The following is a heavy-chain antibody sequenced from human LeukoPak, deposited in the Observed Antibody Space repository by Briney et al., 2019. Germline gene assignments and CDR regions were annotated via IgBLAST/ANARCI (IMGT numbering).Heavy chain of an antibody. V-gene: IGHV3-30*03. J-gene: IGHJ4*02. CDR3: ARDGSDDSVGYYYDY. CDR1: GFTFSRYG. D-gene: IGHD3-22*01. CDR2: IRYDGSNK. Sequence: PGRSLRLSCAASGFTFSRYGMHWVRQAPGKGLEWVAVIRYDGSNKYADTVKGRFTISRDNAKNTLHLQMNSLRVEDTAVYYCARDGSDDSVGYYYDYWGQGTLVSVSS.